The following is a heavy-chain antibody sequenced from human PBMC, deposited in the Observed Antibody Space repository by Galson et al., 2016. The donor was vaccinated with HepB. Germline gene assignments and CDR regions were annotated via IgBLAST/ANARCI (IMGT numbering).Heavy chain of an antibody. CDR2: IFSGGTT. CDR3: ARDSGYNEHGGFDD. Sequence: SLRLSCAASGFTVGNTYMSWVRQSPGKGLECVSVIFSGGTTHYADSVMGRFTRSRDNSKNTRYLQMRNLRAEDSSLYYCARDSGYNEHGGFDDWGQGTLVTVSS. V-gene: IGHV3-66*02. CDR1: GFTVGNTY. J-gene: IGHJ4*02. D-gene: IGHD5-24*01.